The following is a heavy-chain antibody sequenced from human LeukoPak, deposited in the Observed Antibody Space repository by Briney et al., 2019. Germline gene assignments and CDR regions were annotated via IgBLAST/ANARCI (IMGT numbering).Heavy chain of an antibody. J-gene: IGHJ4*02. D-gene: IGHD1-26*01. CDR3: ARQGGWGGAASLIEY. Sequence: SETLSLTCTVSGVSISTSTYYWAWIRQPPGKGLEWIGSMFYRGSTYYNPSLKSRVTISVDTSKNQFSLKLSFVTASDTAIFYCARQGGWGGAASLIEYWGQGTLVTVSS. CDR1: GVSISTSTYY. V-gene: IGHV4-39*01. CDR2: MFYRGST.